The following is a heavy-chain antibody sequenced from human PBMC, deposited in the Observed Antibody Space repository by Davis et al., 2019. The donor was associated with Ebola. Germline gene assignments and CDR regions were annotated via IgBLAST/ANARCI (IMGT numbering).Heavy chain of an antibody. J-gene: IGHJ4*02. D-gene: IGHD6-6*01. Sequence: GESLKISCAASGFTFSDYHMTWIRLAPGKGLEWVSYISSSGNTIHYADSVKGRFTISRDNARNSLSLQMNTLRAEDTALYFCVRADTSLAAPAGILFDYWGQGTLVTVSS. CDR3: VRADTSLAAPAGILFDY. V-gene: IGHV3-11*01. CDR2: ISSSGNTI. CDR1: GFTFSDYH.